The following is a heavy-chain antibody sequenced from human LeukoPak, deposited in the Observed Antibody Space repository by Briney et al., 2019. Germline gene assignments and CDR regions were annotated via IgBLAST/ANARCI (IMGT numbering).Heavy chain of an antibody. D-gene: IGHD3-9*01. Sequence: PGGSLRLSCAASGFTFSSYGMHWIRQPPGKGLEWIGSIYYSGSTYYNPSLKSRVTISVDTSKNQFSLKLSSVTAADTAVYYCARRIYVLRYFDWLLDNFDYWGQGTLVTVSS. J-gene: IGHJ4*02. CDR2: IYYSGST. CDR3: ARRIYVLRYFDWLLDNFDY. V-gene: IGHV4-39*01. CDR1: GFTFSSYG.